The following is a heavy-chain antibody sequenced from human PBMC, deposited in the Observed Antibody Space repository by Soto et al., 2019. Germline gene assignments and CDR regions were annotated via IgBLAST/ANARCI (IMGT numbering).Heavy chain of an antibody. V-gene: IGHV4-34*01. CDR2: INHSGST. Sequence: SETLSLTCAVYGGSFSGYYWSWIRQPPGKGLEWIGEINHSGSTNYNPSLKSRVTISVDTSKNQFSLKLSSVTAADTAVYYCARVATVTSYDYWGQGTLVTVSS. D-gene: IGHD4-17*01. CDR1: GGSFSGYY. J-gene: IGHJ4*02. CDR3: ARVATVTSYDY.